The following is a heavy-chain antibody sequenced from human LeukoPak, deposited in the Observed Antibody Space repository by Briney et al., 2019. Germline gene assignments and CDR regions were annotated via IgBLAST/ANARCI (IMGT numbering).Heavy chain of an antibody. CDR1: GYSFTGYY. CDR2: INPSGGST. V-gene: IGHV1-46*01. J-gene: IGHJ2*01. Sequence: GASVKVSCKASGYSFTGYYMHWVRQAPGQGLEWMGIINPSGGSTSYAQKFQGRVTMTRDTSTSTVYMELSSLRSEDTAVYYCARDLRGTHDGVQLWLREVYFDLWGRGTLVTVSS. CDR3: ARDLRGTHDGVQLWLREVYFDL. D-gene: IGHD5-18*01.